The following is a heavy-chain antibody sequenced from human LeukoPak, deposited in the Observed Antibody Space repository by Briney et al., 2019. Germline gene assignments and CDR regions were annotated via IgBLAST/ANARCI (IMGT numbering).Heavy chain of an antibody. J-gene: IGHJ4*02. Sequence: GGSLRLSCAASGFTFSKYWMLWVRQAPGKGLESVSRINTDGTVTTYADSVKVRFTVSRDNADSTMFLQMNSVRDEDTAVYYCATKQWLAPPPDSWGQGTPVTVSS. CDR3: ATKQWLAPPPDS. V-gene: IGHV3-74*01. D-gene: IGHD6-19*01. CDR1: GFTFSKYW. CDR2: INTDGTVT.